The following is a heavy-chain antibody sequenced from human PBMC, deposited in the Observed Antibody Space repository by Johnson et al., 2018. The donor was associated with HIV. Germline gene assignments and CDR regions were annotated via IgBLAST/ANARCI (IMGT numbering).Heavy chain of an antibody. CDR2: INWNGGST. D-gene: IGHD3-10*01. V-gene: IGHV3-20*04. CDR1: GFTVSSNY. J-gene: IGHJ3*02. CDR3: AKDMLPWFGEFPWAFDVFDI. Sequence: VQLVESGGGLVQPGGSLRLSCAASGFTVSSNYMSWVRQAPGKGLEWVSGINWNGGSTGYADSVKGRFTISRDNSKKSLYLDMNSLRAEDTAFYYCAKDMLPWFGEFPWAFDVFDIWGQGTMVTVSS.